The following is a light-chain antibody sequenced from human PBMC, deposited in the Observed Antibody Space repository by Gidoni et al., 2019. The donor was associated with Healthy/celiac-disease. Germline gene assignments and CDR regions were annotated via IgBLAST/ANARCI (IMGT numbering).Light chain of an antibody. CDR3: QQYYSTPPT. CDR2: WAS. V-gene: IGKV4-1*01. J-gene: IGKJ3*01. Sequence: DLVMTQSPASLAVSLGERATINCKSSQSVLYSSNNKNYLAWYQQKPGQPPKLLIYWASTRESGVPDRFSGSGSGTDFTLTISSLQAEDVAVYYCQQYYSTPPTFGPGTKVDIK. CDR1: QSVLYSSNNKNY.